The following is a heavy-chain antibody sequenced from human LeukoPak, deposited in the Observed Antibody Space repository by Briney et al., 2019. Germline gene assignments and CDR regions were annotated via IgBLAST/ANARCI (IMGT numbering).Heavy chain of an antibody. V-gene: IGHV3-23*01. D-gene: IGHD6-19*01. Sequence: GGSLRLSCAASGFTFSSYAMSWVRQAPGKGLEWVSAISGSGGSTYYADSVKGRFTISRDNSKNTLYLQMNSLRAEDTAVYYCARPGGFGSGWYPAYWGQGTLVTVSS. CDR3: ARPGGFGSGWYPAY. CDR2: ISGSGGST. J-gene: IGHJ4*02. CDR1: GFTFSSYA.